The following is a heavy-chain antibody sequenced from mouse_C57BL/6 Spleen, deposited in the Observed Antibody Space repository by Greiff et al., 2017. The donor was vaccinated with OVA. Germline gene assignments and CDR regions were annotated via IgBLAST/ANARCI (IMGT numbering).Heavy chain of an antibody. Sequence: VQLQQSGPGLVQPSQSLSITCTVSGFSLTSYGVHWVRQPPGKGLEWLGVIWSGGSTDYNAAFISRLSISKDNSKSQVFFKMNSLQADDTAIYYCAISMITNWFAYWGQGTLVTVSA. J-gene: IGHJ3*01. V-gene: IGHV2-4*01. D-gene: IGHD2-4*01. CDR3: AISMITNWFAY. CDR2: IWSGGST. CDR1: GFSLTSYG.